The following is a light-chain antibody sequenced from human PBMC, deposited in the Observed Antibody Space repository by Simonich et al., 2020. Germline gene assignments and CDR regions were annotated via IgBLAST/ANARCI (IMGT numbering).Light chain of an antibody. Sequence: SYELTQPPSVSVSPGQTARITCSGDALPKQYAYWYQQKSGQAPGLVIYEDSKRPAGIPERFSGSSSGTMATLTISGAQVEDEAYYYCYATDSSGNHRGVFGGGTKLTVL. J-gene: IGLJ3*02. CDR1: ALPKQY. V-gene: IGLV3-10*01. CDR2: EDS. CDR3: YATDSSGNHRGV.